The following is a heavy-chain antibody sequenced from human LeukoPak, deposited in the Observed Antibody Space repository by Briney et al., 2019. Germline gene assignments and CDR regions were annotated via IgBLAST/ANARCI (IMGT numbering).Heavy chain of an antibody. Sequence: PSETQSLTCTVSGGSISSGGYYWSWIRQPAGKGLEWIGRSYTSGSTNYNPSLTSRVIISVDTSKNQFSLKLTSVTAADTAVYYCARDLGVFSYYFDYWGQGTLVTVSS. V-gene: IGHV4-61*02. CDR2: SYTSGST. D-gene: IGHD3-16*01. J-gene: IGHJ4*02. CDR3: ARDLGVFSYYFDY. CDR1: GGSISSGGYY.